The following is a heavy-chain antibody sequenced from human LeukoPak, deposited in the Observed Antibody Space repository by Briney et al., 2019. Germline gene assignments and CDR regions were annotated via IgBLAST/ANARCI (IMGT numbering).Heavy chain of an antibody. CDR3: ARDRGSQPFIDY. D-gene: IGHD1-26*01. CDR2: IYYSGST. J-gene: IGHJ4*02. Sequence: SETLSLTCTVSGGSISSYYWGWIRQPPGKGLEWIGSIYYSGSTYYNPSLKSRVTISVDTSKNQFSLKLSSVTAADTAVYYCARDRGSQPFIDYWGQGTLVTVSS. CDR1: GGSISSYY. V-gene: IGHV4-39*07.